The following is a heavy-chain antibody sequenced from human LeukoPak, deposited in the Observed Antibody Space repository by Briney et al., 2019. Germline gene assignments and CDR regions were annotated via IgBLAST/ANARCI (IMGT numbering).Heavy chain of an antibody. Sequence: SVKVSCKXSGGTFSCYAISWVRQAPGQGLEWMGGIIPIFGTANYAQKFQGRVTITTDESTSTAYMELSSLRSEDTAVYYCARAGFVTYDSSGYWSYLQHWGQGTLVTVSS. J-gene: IGHJ1*01. D-gene: IGHD3-22*01. CDR1: GGTFSCYA. V-gene: IGHV1-69*05. CDR3: ARAGFVTYDSSGYWSYLQH. CDR2: IIPIFGTA.